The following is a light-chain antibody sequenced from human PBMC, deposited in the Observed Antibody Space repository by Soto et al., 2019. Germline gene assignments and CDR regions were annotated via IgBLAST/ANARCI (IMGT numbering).Light chain of an antibody. V-gene: IGLV2-8*01. J-gene: IGLJ2*01. CDR1: PSDVGGSNS. Sequence: QSALTQPPSASGSPGQSVTISCTGTPSDVGGSNSVSWHQQHPGKAPNLMIYDVNKRPSGVPDRFSGSKSGNTASLTVSGLQAADEAYYFCSSYAPSDVVFGGGTKLTVL. CDR2: DVN. CDR3: SSYAPSDVV.